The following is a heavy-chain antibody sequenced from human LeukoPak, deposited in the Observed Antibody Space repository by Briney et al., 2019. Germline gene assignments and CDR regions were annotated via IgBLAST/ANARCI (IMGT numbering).Heavy chain of an antibody. V-gene: IGHV1-69*13. CDR2: IIPIFGRA. D-gene: IGHD2-15*01. Sequence: SVKVSCKASGGTFSSYAISWVRQAPGQGLEWMGGIIPIFGRANYAQKFQGRVTITADESTSTAYMELSSLRSEDTAVYYCASTSGIYCSGGSCYSHYFDYWGQGTLVTVSS. CDR3: ASTSGIYCSGGSCYSHYFDY. J-gene: IGHJ4*02. CDR1: GGTFSSYA.